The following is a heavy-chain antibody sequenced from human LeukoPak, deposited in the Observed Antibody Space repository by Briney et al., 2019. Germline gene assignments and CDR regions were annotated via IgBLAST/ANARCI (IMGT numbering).Heavy chain of an antibody. V-gene: IGHV4-34*01. CDR2: INHSGST. Sequence: PSETLSLTCAVYGGSFSGYYWSWIRQPPGKGLEWIGEINHSGSTNYNPSPKSRVTISVDTSKNQFSLKLRSVTAADTAVYYCARGEGSAWTYYYYGMDVWGQGTTVTVS. J-gene: IGHJ6*02. CDR1: GGSFSGYY. D-gene: IGHD6-19*01. CDR3: ARGEGSAWTYYYYGMDV.